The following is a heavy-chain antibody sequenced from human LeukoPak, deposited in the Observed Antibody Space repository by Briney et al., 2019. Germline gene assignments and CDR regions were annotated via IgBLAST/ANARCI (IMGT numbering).Heavy chain of an antibody. CDR1: GYTISTHW. CDR2: IDPSDSYT. Sequence: GESLKISCKGSGYTISTHWINWVRQMPGKVLEWMGRIDPSDSYTDYSPSFQGHVTTSADKSISTAYLQWSSLKASDTAMYYCARRYCSSTTCYDWLGPWDQGTLVTVSS. D-gene: IGHD2-2*01. J-gene: IGHJ5*02. V-gene: IGHV5-10-1*01. CDR3: ARRYCSSTTCYDWLGP.